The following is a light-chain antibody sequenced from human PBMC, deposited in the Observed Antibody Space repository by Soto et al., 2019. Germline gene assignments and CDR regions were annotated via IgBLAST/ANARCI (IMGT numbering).Light chain of an antibody. CDR2: EAS. Sequence: DIQMTQSPSTLSASVGDRVTITCRASQSISNCLAWYQQKPGKVPKLLIYEASSLESGIPSRFSGSGSGTEFTLTISSPQPDDFATYFCQQYDSYPSTFGQGTKVDIK. CDR1: QSISNC. V-gene: IGKV1-5*03. J-gene: IGKJ1*01. CDR3: QQYDSYPST.